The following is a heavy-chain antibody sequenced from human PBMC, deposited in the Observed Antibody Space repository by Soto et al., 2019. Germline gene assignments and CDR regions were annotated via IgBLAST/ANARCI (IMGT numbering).Heavy chain of an antibody. D-gene: IGHD3-16*01. CDR1: GYTFTSYD. V-gene: IGHV1-8*01. Sequence: ASVKVSCKASGYTFTSYDINWVRHATGQGLEWMGWMNPNSGNTGYAQKFQGRVTMTRNTSISTAYMELSSLRSEDTAVYYCASYYRCLTFGVVPLDPLAICGQGTMVPVSS. CDR3: ASYYRCLTFGVVPLDPLAI. CDR2: MNPNSGNT. J-gene: IGHJ3*02.